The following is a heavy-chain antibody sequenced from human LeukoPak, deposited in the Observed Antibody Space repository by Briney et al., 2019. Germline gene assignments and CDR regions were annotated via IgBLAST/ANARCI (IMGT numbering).Heavy chain of an antibody. J-gene: IGHJ5*02. V-gene: IGHV4-59*05. CDR2: IYYSGST. D-gene: IGHD3-10*01. Sequence: SETLSLTRTVSGDSIRSFYWSWIRQPPGKGLEWIGSIYYSGSTYYNPSLKSRVTISVDTSKNQFSLKLSSVTAADTAVYYCAGPAIYGSGSYYNVFSDNWFDPWGQGTLVTVSS. CDR1: GDSIRSFY. CDR3: AGPAIYGSGSYYNVFSDNWFDP.